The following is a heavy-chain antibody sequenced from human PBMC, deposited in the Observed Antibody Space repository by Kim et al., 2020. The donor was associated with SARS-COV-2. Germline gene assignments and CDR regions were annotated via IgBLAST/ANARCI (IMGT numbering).Heavy chain of an antibody. Sequence: DSGKGRFTISRDNAKNSLYLQMNSLRAEDTAVYYCARGVSSSWYDNWFDPWGQGTLVTVSS. D-gene: IGHD6-13*01. V-gene: IGHV3-48*03. J-gene: IGHJ5*02. CDR3: ARGVSSSWYDNWFDP.